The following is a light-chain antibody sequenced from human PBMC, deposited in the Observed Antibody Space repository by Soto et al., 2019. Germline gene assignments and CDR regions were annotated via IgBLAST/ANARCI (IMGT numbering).Light chain of an antibody. J-gene: IGLJ2*01. CDR1: SSDVGRYYL. CDR2: EVT. V-gene: IGLV2-23*02. CDR3: CSYAGIITLV. Sequence: QSALTQPASVSGSPGQSITISCTGTSSDVGRYYLVSWYQQHPGKAPKLIIHEVTKRPSGVSNRFSGSKSGNTASLTISGLQAEDEADYYCCSYAGIITLVSGGGTKLTVL.